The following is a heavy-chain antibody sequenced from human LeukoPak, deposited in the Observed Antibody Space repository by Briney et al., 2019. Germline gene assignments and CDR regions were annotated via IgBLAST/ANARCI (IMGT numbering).Heavy chain of an antibody. CDR2: IWYDGSNK. CDR1: KFAFSSYA. Sequence: GGSLRLSCAASKFAFSSYAMSWVRQAPGKGLEWVAVIWYDGSNKYYADSVKGRFTISRDNSKNTLYLQMNSLRAEDTAVYYCARDDGDSSGLNGWGQGTLVTVSS. J-gene: IGHJ4*02. D-gene: IGHD6-19*01. V-gene: IGHV3-33*08. CDR3: ARDDGDSSGLNG.